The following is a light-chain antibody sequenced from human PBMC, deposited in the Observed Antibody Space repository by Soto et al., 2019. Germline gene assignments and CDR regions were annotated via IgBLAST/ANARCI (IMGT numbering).Light chain of an antibody. V-gene: IGKV1-5*03. Sequence: DIQITQSPSTLSGSVGARVTITCRASQTISSWLAWYQQKPGKAPKLLSYKASTLKSGVPSRFRGSGSGTDFTLTISCLKSEDFETYYCQQYYSYPWTFGQGTKVDIK. CDR1: QTISSW. J-gene: IGKJ1*01. CDR3: QQYYSYPWT. CDR2: KAS.